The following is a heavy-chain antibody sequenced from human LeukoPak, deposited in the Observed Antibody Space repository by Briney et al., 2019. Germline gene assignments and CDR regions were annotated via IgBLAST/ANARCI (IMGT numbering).Heavy chain of an antibody. CDR1: TLTLNNYW. CDR2: IQQDGSEK. J-gene: IGHJ4*02. Sequence: GGSLRLSCTASTLTLNNYWMSWVRQAPWKGLDWVANIQQDGSEKYHVDSVKGRLTLYRDKHNNSLSLQMNSLRAEDTAVYYCASRAGYTGSWSAFDYWGQGTLVTVSS. V-gene: IGHV3-7*05. D-gene: IGHD6-13*01. CDR3: ASRAGYTGSWSAFDY.